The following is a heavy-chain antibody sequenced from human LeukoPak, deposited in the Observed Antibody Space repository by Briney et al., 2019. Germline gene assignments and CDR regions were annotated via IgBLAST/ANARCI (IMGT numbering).Heavy chain of an antibody. D-gene: IGHD3-10*02. CDR1: GFTFSSYN. CDR2: ISSRSGYI. J-gene: IGHJ6*04. CDR3: AELGITMIGGV. Sequence: GGSLRLSCATSGFTFSSYNMNWVRQAPGKGLEWVSSISSRSGYIYYADSVKGRFTISRDNAKNSLYLQMNSLRAEDTAVYYCAELGITMIGGVWGKGTTVTISS. V-gene: IGHV3-21*01.